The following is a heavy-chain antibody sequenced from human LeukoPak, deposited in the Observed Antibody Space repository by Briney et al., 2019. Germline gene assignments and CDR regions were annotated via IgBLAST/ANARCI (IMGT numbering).Heavy chain of an antibody. CDR3: AKIGAATDSYYYYYMDV. D-gene: IGHD3-16*01. V-gene: IGHV3-30*02. CDR2: IRYDGSNK. Sequence: GGSLRLSCVGYGFTFDYWMSWVRPAPGKGLEWVAFIRYDGSNKYYADSVKGRFSISRDNSKNTLYLQMNSLRPEDTAVYYCAKIGAATDSYYYYYMDVWGKGTTVTVSS. J-gene: IGHJ6*03. CDR1: GFTFDYW.